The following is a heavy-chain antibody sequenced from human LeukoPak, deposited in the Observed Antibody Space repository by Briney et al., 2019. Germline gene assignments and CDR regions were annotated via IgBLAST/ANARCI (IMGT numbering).Heavy chain of an antibody. CDR2: ISAYNGNT. D-gene: IGHD5-18*01. Sequence: ASVKVSCKASGYTFTSYGISWVRQAPGQGLEWMGWISAYNGNTNYAQKLQGRVTMTTDTSTSTAYMELRSLRSDDTAVYYCARDSPGYSYGYFGGRIDYWGQGTLVTVSS. J-gene: IGHJ4*02. CDR3: ARDSPGYSYGYFGGRIDY. V-gene: IGHV1-18*01. CDR1: GYTFTSYG.